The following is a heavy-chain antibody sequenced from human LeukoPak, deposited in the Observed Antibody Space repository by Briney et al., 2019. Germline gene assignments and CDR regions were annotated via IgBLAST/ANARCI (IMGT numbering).Heavy chain of an antibody. J-gene: IGHJ4*02. CDR1: GGSISIYY. V-gene: IGHV4-59*08. CDR2: IYYSGST. CDR3: ARYQPSYRDYGDYGGYYFDY. Sequence: SETLSLTCTVSGGSISIYYWSWIRQPPGKGLEWIGYIYYSGSTNYNPSLKSRVTISVDTSKNQFSLKLSSVTAADTAVYYCARYQPSYRDYGDYGGYYFDYWGQGTLVTVSS. D-gene: IGHD4-17*01.